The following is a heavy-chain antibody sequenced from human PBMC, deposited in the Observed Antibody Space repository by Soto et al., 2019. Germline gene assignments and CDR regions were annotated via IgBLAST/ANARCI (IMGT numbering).Heavy chain of an antibody. CDR3: AKVLEGYSYFSYYYGMDV. V-gene: IGHV3-23*01. J-gene: IGHJ6*02. CDR1: GSTFSSYA. Sequence: GGSLRLSCAASGSTFSSYAMSWVRQAPGKGLEWVSAISGSGGSTYYADSVKGRFTISRDNSKNTLYLQMNSLRAEDTAVYYCAKVLEGYSYFSYYYGMDVWGQGTTVTVSS. D-gene: IGHD5-18*01. CDR2: ISGSGGST.